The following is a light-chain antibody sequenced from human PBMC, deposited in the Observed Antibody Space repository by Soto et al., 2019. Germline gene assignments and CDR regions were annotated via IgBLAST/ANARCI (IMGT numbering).Light chain of an antibody. Sequence: QSALTQPASVSGSPGQSITISCTGTSSDVGGYNYVSWYQQHPGKAPKLMIYDVSNRPSGVSNRFSGSKSGNTASLTISGIQAEDEADYYCSSYTSISTLVFGGGTKLTVL. CDR1: SSDVGGYNY. CDR2: DVS. J-gene: IGLJ2*01. CDR3: SSYTSISTLV. V-gene: IGLV2-14*01.